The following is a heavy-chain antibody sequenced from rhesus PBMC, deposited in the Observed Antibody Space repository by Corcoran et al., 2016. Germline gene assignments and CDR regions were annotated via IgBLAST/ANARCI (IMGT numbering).Heavy chain of an antibody. CDR3: TRDLRGGGY. D-gene: IGHD3-34*01. Sequence: EVQLVESGGGLVQPGGSLRLSCAASGFTFRNYWMSWVRQAQGKGLDWVGFITNKAEGGATAYAESVEGRFTISRDDSKNTLYLQMSSLNTEDTAVYYCTRDLRGGGYWGQGVLVTVSS. CDR2: ITNKAEGGAT. J-gene: IGHJ4*01. V-gene: IGHV3-16*02. CDR1: GFTFRNYW.